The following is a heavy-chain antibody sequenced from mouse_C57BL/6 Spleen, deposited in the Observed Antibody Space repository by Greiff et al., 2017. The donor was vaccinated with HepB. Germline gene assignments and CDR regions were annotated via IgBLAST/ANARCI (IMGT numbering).Heavy chain of an antibody. V-gene: IGHV1-81*01. CDR2: IYPRSGNT. Sequence: QVQLQESGAELARPGASVKLSCKASGYTFTSYGISWVKQRTGQGLEWIGEIYPRSGNTYYNEKFKGKATLTADKSSSTAYMELRSLTSEDSAVYFCARSGKDYGSSDDYFDYWGQGTTLTVSS. J-gene: IGHJ2*01. CDR3: ARSGKDYGSSDDYFDY. D-gene: IGHD1-1*01. CDR1: GYTFTSYG.